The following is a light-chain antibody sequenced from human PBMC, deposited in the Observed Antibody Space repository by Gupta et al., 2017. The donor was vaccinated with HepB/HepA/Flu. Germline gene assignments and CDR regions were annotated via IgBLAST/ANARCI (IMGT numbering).Light chain of an antibody. Sequence: SYELTQPPSVSVSPGQTASITCSGDKLGDKYACWYQQKPAQSPVLVIYQDSKRPSGTPERFSASNSGNTATLTIRGTQAMDEADYYCPAEDSSIYVVFGGGTKLTVL. CDR3: PAEDSSIYVV. CDR1: KLGDKY. J-gene: IGLJ2*01. V-gene: IGLV3-1*01. CDR2: QDS.